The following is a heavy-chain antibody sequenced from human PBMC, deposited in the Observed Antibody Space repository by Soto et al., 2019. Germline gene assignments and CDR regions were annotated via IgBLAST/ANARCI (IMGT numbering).Heavy chain of an antibody. V-gene: IGHV4-31*03. J-gene: IGHJ6*02. D-gene: IGHD1-1*01. Sequence: QVQLQESGPGLVKPSQTQSLSCNVYGVSVSSGDYYWSWIRQHAGGGLEWIGYIDRSGSTYYKPSLRGRVIMSVDTSTNQIYLRLLSVTAADTAMYYCARDSGGNSENYYGLDVWGHGTTVTVSS. CDR3: ARDSGGNSENYYGLDV. CDR2: IDRSGST. CDR1: GVSVSSGDYY.